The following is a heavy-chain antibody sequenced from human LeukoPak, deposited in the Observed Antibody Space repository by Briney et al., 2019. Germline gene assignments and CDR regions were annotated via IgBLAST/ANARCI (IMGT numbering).Heavy chain of an antibody. CDR2: IKQDGSEK. D-gene: IGHD4-17*01. J-gene: IGHJ6*03. Sequence: GGSLRLSCAASGFTFSTYWMNWVRQAPGKGLEWVANIKQDGSEKYYVDSVKGRFTISRDNAKNSLYLQMNSLRADDTAVYYCARALQMTTAPYYMDVWGKGTTVTVSS. V-gene: IGHV3-7*04. CDR1: GFTFSTYW. CDR3: ARALQMTTAPYYMDV.